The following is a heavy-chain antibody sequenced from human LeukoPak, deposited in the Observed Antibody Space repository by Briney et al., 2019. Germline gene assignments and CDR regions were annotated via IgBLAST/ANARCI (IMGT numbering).Heavy chain of an antibody. J-gene: IGHJ6*02. Sequence: SETLSLTCTVSGVSISNYYWSWIRQPPGKGLEWIGYIYYSGSTNYNPSLKSRVTISVDTSKNQFSLKLSSVTAADTAVYYCARAIVIPAAMSQYFFYYGMDVWGQGTTVTVSS. CDR2: IYYSGST. V-gene: IGHV4-59*01. CDR3: ARAIVIPAAMSQYFFYYGMDV. CDR1: GVSISNYY. D-gene: IGHD2-2*01.